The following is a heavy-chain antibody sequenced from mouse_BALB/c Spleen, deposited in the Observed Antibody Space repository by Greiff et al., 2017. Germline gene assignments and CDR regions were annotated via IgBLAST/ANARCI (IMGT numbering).Heavy chain of an antibody. Sequence: EVKLMESGGGLVQPGGSLKLSCAASGFTFSSYTMSWVRQTPEKRLEWVAYISNGGGSTYYPDTVKGRFTISRDNAKNTLYLQMSSLKSEDTAMYYCARANWGYYYAMDYWGQGTSVTVSS. CDR2: ISNGGGST. CDR3: ARANWGYYYAMDY. CDR1: GFTFSSYT. V-gene: IGHV5-12-2*01. D-gene: IGHD4-1*01. J-gene: IGHJ4*01.